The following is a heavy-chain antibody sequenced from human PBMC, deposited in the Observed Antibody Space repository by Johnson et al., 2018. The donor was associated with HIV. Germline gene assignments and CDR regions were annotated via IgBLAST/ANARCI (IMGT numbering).Heavy chain of an antibody. V-gene: IGHV3-9*01. D-gene: IGHD6-13*01. CDR2: ISWNSGRI. Sequence: VQLVESGGGLVQPGRSLRLSCAASGFTFDDNALHWVRQAPGKGLEWVSGISWNSGRIGYADSVKGRFTISRDSAKNSLYLQMNRLRADDTALYYCAKDTSSAGVNAFDMWGQGTLVTVSS. CDR1: GFTFDDNA. CDR3: AKDTSSAGVNAFDM. J-gene: IGHJ3*02.